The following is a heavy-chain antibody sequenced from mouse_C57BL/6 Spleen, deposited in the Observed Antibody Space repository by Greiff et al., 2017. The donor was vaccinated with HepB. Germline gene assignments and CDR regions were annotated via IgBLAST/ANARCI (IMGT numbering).Heavy chain of an antibody. CDR3: ARKGITTVEAWFAY. D-gene: IGHD1-1*01. CDR1: GYTFTSYW. V-gene: IGHV1-69*01. CDR2: IDPSDSYT. Sequence: QVQLQQSGAELVMPGASVKLSCRASGYTFTSYWMHWVKQRPGQGLEWIGEIDPSDSYTNYNQKFKGKSTLTVDKSSSTAYMQLSSLTSEDSAVYYSARKGITTVEAWFAYWGQGTQVTVSA. J-gene: IGHJ3*01.